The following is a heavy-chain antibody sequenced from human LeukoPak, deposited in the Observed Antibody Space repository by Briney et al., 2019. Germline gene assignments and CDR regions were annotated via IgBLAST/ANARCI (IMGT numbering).Heavy chain of an antibody. Sequence: PGGSLRLSCAVSGFTVSSNYMSWVRQAPGKGLEWVSVIYSDRSTYYADSVKGRFTISRDNSKNTLFLQMNSLRAEDTAVYYCAKDRRWPIRRAYWFDPWGQGTLVTVSS. V-gene: IGHV3-66*01. J-gene: IGHJ5*02. CDR1: GFTVSSNY. D-gene: IGHD5-24*01. CDR2: IYSDRST. CDR3: AKDRRWPIRRAYWFDP.